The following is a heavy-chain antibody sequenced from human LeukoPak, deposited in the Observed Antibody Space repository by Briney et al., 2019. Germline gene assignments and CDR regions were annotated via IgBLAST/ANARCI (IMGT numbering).Heavy chain of an antibody. Sequence: SETLSLTCTVSGGSISSYYWSWIRQPPGKGLEWIGYIYYSGSTNYNPSLKSRVTISVDTSKNQFSLKLSSVTAADTAVYYCAGVPYYYDSSGYYYSYFDYWGQGTLVTVSS. CDR2: IYYSGST. CDR3: AGVPYYYDSSGYYYSYFDY. V-gene: IGHV4-59*01. J-gene: IGHJ4*02. D-gene: IGHD3-22*01. CDR1: GGSISSYY.